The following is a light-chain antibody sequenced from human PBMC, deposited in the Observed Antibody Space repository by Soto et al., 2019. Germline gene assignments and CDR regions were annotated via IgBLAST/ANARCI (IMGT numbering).Light chain of an antibody. J-gene: IGLJ2*01. CDR3: SSYTSSSTLMV. CDR2: EVS. CDR1: SSDIGGYNY. Sequence: QSALTQPASVSGSPGQSITISCTGTSSDIGGYNYVTWYQQHPGKAPKFMIYEVSNRPSGVSNRFSGSKSGNTASLTISGLQAEDEADYHCSSYTSSSTLMVFGGGTKLTVL. V-gene: IGLV2-14*01.